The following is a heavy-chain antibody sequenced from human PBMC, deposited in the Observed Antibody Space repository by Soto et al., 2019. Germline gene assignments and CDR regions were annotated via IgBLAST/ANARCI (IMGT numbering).Heavy chain of an antibody. CDR2: INHSGST. D-gene: IGHD6-6*01. CDR1: GGSFSRYY. J-gene: IGHJ4*02. CDR3: AGGDIAAHPRGWLYF. V-gene: IGHV4-34*01. Sequence: SGKLSLTSASYGGSFSRYYWSWIRQPPGKGLEWIGEINHSGSTNYNPSLKSRVTISVDTSKNQFSLKLSSLTATDTAVYYCAGGDIAAHPRGWLYFCGQGTKVTGSS.